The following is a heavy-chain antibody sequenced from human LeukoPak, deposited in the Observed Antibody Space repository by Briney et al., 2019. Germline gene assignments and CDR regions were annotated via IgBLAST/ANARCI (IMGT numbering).Heavy chain of an antibody. J-gene: IGHJ3*02. CDR3: ARVGSGSYYAFDI. CDR2: ISYDGSNK. Sequence: GGSLRLSCAASGFTFSSYTMHWVRQAPGKGLEWVALISYDGSNKYYADSVKGRFTISRDNSKNTLYLQMNILRAEDTAVYYCARVGSGSYYAFDIWGQGTMVTVSS. V-gene: IGHV3-30*04. D-gene: IGHD1-26*01. CDR1: GFTFSSYT.